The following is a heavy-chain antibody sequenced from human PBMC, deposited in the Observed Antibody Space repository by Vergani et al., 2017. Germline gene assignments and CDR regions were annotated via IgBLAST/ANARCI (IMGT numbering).Heavy chain of an antibody. CDR3: ARNPRLYYDFWSGPLHY. D-gene: IGHD3-3*01. J-gene: IGHJ4*02. V-gene: IGHV3-23*01. CDR1: GFTFSSHA. Sequence: EVQLLQSEGAVVQPGGSLRLSCVASGFTFSSHAMSWVRQGHGQGLEWVSSIKNTGDSTHYADSVKGRFTISRDNSKNTLYLQMNSLRAEDTAVYYCARNPRLYYDFWSGPLHYWGQGTLVTVSS. CDR2: IKNTGDST.